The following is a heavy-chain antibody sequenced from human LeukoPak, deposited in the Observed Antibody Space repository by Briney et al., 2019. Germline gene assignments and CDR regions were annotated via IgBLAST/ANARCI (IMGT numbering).Heavy chain of an antibody. Sequence: SETLSLTCTVSGGSISSGSYYWSWIRQPPGRGLEWIGYIYHTGSTYYNPSLKSRVSISVDRSTNQFSLRLTSVTAADTAVYYCARGGVGPTTNWFDPWGRGTLVAVSS. CDR1: GGSISSGSYY. D-gene: IGHD1-26*01. CDR2: IYHTGST. V-gene: IGHV4-30-2*01. CDR3: ARGGVGPTTNWFDP. J-gene: IGHJ5*02.